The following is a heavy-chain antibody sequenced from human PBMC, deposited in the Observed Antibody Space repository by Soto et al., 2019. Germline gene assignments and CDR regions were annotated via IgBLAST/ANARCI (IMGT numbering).Heavy chain of an antibody. CDR2: IYWDDDK. CDR1: GFSLSTSGVG. J-gene: IGHJ4*02. Sequence: QITLKESGPTLVKPTQTLTLTCTFSGFSLSTSGVGVGWIRQPPGKALEWLALIYWDDDKRYSPSLKSRLTITKDTSQNQVVPTMTNMDPVDTATYYCAHSGDYDILTGYQYYFDYWGQGTLVTVSS. D-gene: IGHD3-9*01. V-gene: IGHV2-5*02. CDR3: AHSGDYDILTGYQYYFDY.